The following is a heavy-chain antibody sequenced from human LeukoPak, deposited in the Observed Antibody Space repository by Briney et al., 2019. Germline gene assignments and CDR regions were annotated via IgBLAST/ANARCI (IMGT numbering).Heavy chain of an antibody. Sequence: PSETLSLTCAVYGGSFSGYYWSWIRQPPGKGLEWIGEINHSGSTNYNPSLKSRVTISVDTSKNQSSLKLSSVTAADTAVYYCARELLLDYYDSSGYAFDIWGQGTMVTVSS. CDR3: ARELLLDYYDSSGYAFDI. V-gene: IGHV4-34*01. CDR1: GGSFSGYY. CDR2: INHSGST. J-gene: IGHJ3*02. D-gene: IGHD3-22*01.